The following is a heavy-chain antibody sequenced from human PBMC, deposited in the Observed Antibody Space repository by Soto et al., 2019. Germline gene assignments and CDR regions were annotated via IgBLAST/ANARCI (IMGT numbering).Heavy chain of an antibody. CDR1: GASMSNFY. Sequence: PSETLSLTCKVSGASMSNFYWSWIRQSPEKGLEWIGYIYKDDNTQYNPSLKGRLSMSMGTSKNQHSLNVSSVTAADTAIYYCARDSGSYSRRVAHYFHGLDVWGQGTPVTVSS. V-gene: IGHV4-59*01. CDR2: IYKDDNT. CDR3: ARDSGSYSRRVAHYFHGLDV. J-gene: IGHJ6*02. D-gene: IGHD1-26*01.